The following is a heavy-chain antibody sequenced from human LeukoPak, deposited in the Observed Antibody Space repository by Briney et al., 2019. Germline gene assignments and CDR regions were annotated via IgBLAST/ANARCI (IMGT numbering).Heavy chain of an antibody. CDR2: ISSSSSYI. Sequence: PGGTLRLSCAASGFTFSSYGMNWVRQAPGKGLEWVSSISSSSSYIYYADSVKGRFTISRDNAKNSLYLQMNSLRAEDTAVYYCARPGYGSGEFDYWGQGTLVTVSS. D-gene: IGHD3-10*01. CDR3: ARPGYGSGEFDY. J-gene: IGHJ4*02. V-gene: IGHV3-21*01. CDR1: GFTFSSYG.